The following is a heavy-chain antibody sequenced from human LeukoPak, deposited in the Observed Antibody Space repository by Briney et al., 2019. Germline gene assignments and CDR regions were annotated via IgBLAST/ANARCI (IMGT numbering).Heavy chain of an antibody. CDR3: ARDHGYSYVYSLNGHFDY. J-gene: IGHJ4*02. CDR2: IYTSGST. Sequence: TSETLSLTCTVSGGSISSGSYYWSWIRQPAGKGLEWIGRIYTSGSTNYNPSLKSRVTISVDTSKNQFSLKLSSVTAADTAVYYCARDHGYSYVYSLNGHFDYWGQGTLVTVSS. V-gene: IGHV4-61*02. D-gene: IGHD5-18*01. CDR1: GGSISSGSYY.